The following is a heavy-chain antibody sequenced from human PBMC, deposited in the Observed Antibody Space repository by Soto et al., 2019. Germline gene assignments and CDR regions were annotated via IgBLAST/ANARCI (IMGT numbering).Heavy chain of an antibody. CDR2: IYHSGST. J-gene: IGHJ5*02. Sequence: PSETLSLTCAVSGYSISSGYYWGWIRQPPGKGLEWIGSIYHSGSTYYNPSLKSRVTISVDTSKNQFSLKLSSVTAADTAVYYCARSSPIAAHPPRWFDPWGQGTLVTVSS. D-gene: IGHD6-6*01. CDR3: ARSSPIAAHPPRWFDP. CDR1: GYSISSGYY. V-gene: IGHV4-38-2*01.